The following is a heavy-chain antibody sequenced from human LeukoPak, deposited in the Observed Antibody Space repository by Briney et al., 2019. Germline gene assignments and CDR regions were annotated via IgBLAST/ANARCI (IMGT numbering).Heavy chain of an antibody. CDR3: ARHLDYYGSGSYEY. D-gene: IGHD3-10*01. CDR1: GGSISTYY. V-gene: IGHV4-59*08. Sequence: SETLSLTCTVSGGSISTYYWSWIRQPPGKRLEWIGYISYSGSTNYNPSLKSRVTISVHTSKNQFSLQLSSVTAADTAVYYCARHLDYYGSGSYEYWGQGTLVTVSS. J-gene: IGHJ4*02. CDR2: ISYSGST.